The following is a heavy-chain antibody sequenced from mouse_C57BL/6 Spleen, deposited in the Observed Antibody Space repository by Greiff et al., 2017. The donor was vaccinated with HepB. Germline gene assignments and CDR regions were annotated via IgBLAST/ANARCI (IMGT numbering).Heavy chain of an antibody. CDR1: GYTFTSYW. CDR3: ASSGYYGSSYGYFDY. V-gene: IGHV1-69*01. J-gene: IGHJ2*01. Sequence: QVQLQQPGAELVMPGASVKLSCKASGYTFTSYWMHWVKQRPGQGLEWIGEIDPSDSYTNYNQKFKGKTKLTVDKSSSTAYMQLSSLTSEDSAAYYCASSGYYGSSYGYFDYWGQGTTLTVSS. D-gene: IGHD1-1*01. CDR2: IDPSDSYT.